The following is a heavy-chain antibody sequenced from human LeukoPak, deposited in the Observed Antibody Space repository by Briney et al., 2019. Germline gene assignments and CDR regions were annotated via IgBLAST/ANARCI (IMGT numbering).Heavy chain of an antibody. CDR2: INWNGGST. CDR1: GFTFDDYG. D-gene: IGHD3-22*01. Sequence: PGGSLRLSCAASGFTFDDYGMSWVRQAPGKGLEWVSGINWNGGSTGYADSVKGRFTISRDNAKNSLYLQMNSLRAEDTALYYCAREGGYYDSSGYYYVGGAYYFDYWGQGTLVTVSS. J-gene: IGHJ4*02. V-gene: IGHV3-20*04. CDR3: AREGGYYDSSGYYYVGGAYYFDY.